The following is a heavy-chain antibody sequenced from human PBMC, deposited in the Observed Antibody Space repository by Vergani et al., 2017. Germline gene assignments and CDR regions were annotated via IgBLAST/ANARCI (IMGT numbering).Heavy chain of an antibody. J-gene: IGHJ6*03. V-gene: IGHV1-2*02. Sequence: QVQLVQSGAEVKKPGASVKVSCKASGYTFTGYYMHWVRQAPGQGLEWMGWINPNSGGTNYAQKFQGRVTMTRDTSISTAYMELSSLRSEDTAVYYCARVVPAAILYYYYYYYMDVWGKGTTVTVSS. D-gene: IGHD2-2*02. CDR2: INPNSGGT. CDR1: GYTFTGYY. CDR3: ARVVPAAILYYYYYYYMDV.